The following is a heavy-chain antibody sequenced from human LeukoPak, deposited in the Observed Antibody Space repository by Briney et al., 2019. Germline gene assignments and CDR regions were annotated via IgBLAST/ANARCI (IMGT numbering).Heavy chain of an antibody. CDR3: AKALGYDGPFDY. D-gene: IGHD5-12*01. Sequence: GGSLRLSCAASGFTFSSCGMHWVRQAPGKGLEWVAVIYYDGSNKYYADSVKGRFTISRDNSKNTLYLQMNSLRAEDTAVYYCAKALGYDGPFDYWGQGTLVTVSS. J-gene: IGHJ4*02. CDR1: GFTFSSCG. CDR2: IYYDGSNK. V-gene: IGHV3-30*18.